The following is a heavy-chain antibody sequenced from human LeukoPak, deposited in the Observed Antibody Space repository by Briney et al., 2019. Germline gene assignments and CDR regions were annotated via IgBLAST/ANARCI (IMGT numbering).Heavy chain of an antibody. D-gene: IGHD3-22*01. V-gene: IGHV1-18*01. J-gene: IGHJ3*02. CDR3: ARGGYYYDSSGHYSEDAFDI. CDR1: GYTFTNYG. Sequence: GASVKVSCKASGYTFTNYGISWVRQAPGQGLEWMGWINAYNGNTNYAQKLQGRVIMTTDTSTNTAYMELRSLRSDDTAVYYCARGGYYYDSSGHYSEDAFDIWGQGTMVTVSS. CDR2: INAYNGNT.